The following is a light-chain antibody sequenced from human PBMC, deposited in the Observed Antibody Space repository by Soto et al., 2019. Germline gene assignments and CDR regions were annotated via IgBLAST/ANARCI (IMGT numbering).Light chain of an antibody. Sequence: SYELTQPPSVSVAPGKTARITCGGNNIGSKSVHWYQQKPGQAPVLVIYYDSDRPSGIPERFSGSNSGNTATLTISRVEAGDEADYYCQVWDSPSVVFGGGTQLTVL. J-gene: IGLJ2*01. CDR1: NIGSKS. V-gene: IGLV3-21*04. CDR2: YDS. CDR3: QVWDSPSVV.